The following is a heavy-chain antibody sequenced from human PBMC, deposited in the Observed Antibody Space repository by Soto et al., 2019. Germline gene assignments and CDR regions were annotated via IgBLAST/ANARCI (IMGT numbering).Heavy chain of an antibody. D-gene: IGHD3-10*01. CDR3: ARGGAAGRGDAIDM. Sequence: EVQLEESGGGSVQLGESLRVSCVASGFSFRNQWMHWVRQVAGKGLVWVSRINGDGTRTSYADFVKGRFTVSRENARNLLFLQLNSLTVDDSGVYHCARGGAAGRGDAIDMWGPGTTVAVTS. CDR2: INGDGTRT. CDR1: GFSFRNQW. J-gene: IGHJ3*02. V-gene: IGHV3-74*01.